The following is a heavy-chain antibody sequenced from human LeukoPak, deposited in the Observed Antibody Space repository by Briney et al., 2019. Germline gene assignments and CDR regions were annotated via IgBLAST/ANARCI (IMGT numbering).Heavy chain of an antibody. V-gene: IGHV4-59*08. CDR3: ARKRGLYSGYDFDY. CDR1: GGSLSSYY. Sequence: SETLSLTCTVSGGSLSSYYWSWIRQPPGKGLEWIGYIYYSGSTNYNPSLKSRVTISVDTSKNQFSLKLSSVTAADTAVYYCARKRGLYSGYDFDYWGQGTLVTVSS. CDR2: IYYSGST. D-gene: IGHD5-12*01. J-gene: IGHJ4*02.